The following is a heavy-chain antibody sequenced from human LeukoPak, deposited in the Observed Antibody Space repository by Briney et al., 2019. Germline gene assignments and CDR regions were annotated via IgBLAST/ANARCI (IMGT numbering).Heavy chain of an antibody. J-gene: IGHJ4*02. CDR1: GYTFTSYG. Sequence: ASVKVSCKASGYTFTSYGISWVRQAPGQGLEWMGWISAYNGNTNYAQKFQGRVTITTDESTSTAYMELSSLRSEDTAVYYCARTYCSGGSCYLWYFDYWGQGTLVTVSS. D-gene: IGHD2-15*01. V-gene: IGHV1-18*01. CDR2: ISAYNGNT. CDR3: ARTYCSGGSCYLWYFDY.